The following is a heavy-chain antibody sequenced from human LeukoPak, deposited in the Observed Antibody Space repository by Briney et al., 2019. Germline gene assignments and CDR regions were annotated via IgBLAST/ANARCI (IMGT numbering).Heavy chain of an antibody. Sequence: PGGSLRLSCAASGFTFGSYGMHWVRQAPGKGLEWVTVIWYDGSNKYYADSVKGRFTISRDNSKDTLYLQMNSLRAEDTAVYYCARARHGILTGYYLDYWGQGTLVTVS. CDR3: ARARHGILTGYYLDY. D-gene: IGHD3-9*01. V-gene: IGHV3-33*01. CDR1: GFTFGSYG. J-gene: IGHJ4*02. CDR2: IWYDGSNK.